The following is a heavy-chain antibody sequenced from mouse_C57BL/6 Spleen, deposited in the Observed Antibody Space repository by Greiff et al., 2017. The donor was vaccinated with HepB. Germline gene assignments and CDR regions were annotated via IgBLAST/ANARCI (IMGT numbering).Heavy chain of an antibody. CDR2: INPNNGGT. CDR3: ARVSTGTGYYFDY. Sequence: EVKLQQSGPELVKPGASVKISCKASGYTFNDYYMNWVKQSHGKSLEWIGDINPNNGGTSYNQKFKGKATLTVDKSSSTAYMELRSLTSEDSAVYYCARVSTGTGYYFDYWGQGTTLTVSS. D-gene: IGHD4-1*01. V-gene: IGHV1-26*01. J-gene: IGHJ2*01. CDR1: GYTFNDYY.